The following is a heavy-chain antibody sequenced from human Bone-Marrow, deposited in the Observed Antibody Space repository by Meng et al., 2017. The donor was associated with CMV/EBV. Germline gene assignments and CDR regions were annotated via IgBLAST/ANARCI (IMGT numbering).Heavy chain of an antibody. J-gene: IGHJ6*02. D-gene: IGHD4-17*01. Sequence: GGSLRLSCAASGFTFDDYTMHWVRQAPGKGLEWVSLISWDGGSTYYADSVKGRFTISRDNSKNSLYLQMNSLRTEDTALYYCAKDIRTRWDYYYYGMDVWGQGTTVTVSS. V-gene: IGHV3-43*01. CDR2: ISWDGGST. CDR1: GFTFDDYT. CDR3: AKDIRTRWDYYYYGMDV.